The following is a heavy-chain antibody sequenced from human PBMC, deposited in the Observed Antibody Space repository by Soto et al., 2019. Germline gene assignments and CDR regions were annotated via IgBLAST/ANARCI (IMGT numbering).Heavy chain of an antibody. V-gene: IGHV6-1*01. CDR1: GDSVSSNSAA. CDR2: TYYRSKWYN. D-gene: IGHD6-13*01. Sequence: SQTLPLTCAISGDSVSSNSAAWNWIRQSPSRGLEWLGRTYYRSKWYNDYAVSVKSRITINPDTSKNQFSLQLNSVTPEDTAVYYCATEIAAAGTWWAYNWFDPWGQGTLVTVSS. J-gene: IGHJ5*02. CDR3: ATEIAAAGTWWAYNWFDP.